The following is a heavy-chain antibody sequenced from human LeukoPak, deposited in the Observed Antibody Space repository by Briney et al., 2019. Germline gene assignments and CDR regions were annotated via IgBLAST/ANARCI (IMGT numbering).Heavy chain of an antibody. Sequence: PGGSLRLSCAASGFTFSSYAMHWVHQAPGKGLEWVAVISYDGSNKYYADSVKGRFTISRDNSKNTLYLQMNSLRAEDTAVYYCAREETVAGTEGAFDIWGQGTMVTVSS. J-gene: IGHJ3*02. CDR2: ISYDGSNK. V-gene: IGHV3-30*04. CDR1: GFTFSSYA. CDR3: AREETVAGTEGAFDI. D-gene: IGHD6-19*01.